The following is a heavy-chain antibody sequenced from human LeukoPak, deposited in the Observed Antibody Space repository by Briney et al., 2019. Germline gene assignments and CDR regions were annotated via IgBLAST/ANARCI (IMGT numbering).Heavy chain of an antibody. Sequence: PLETLSITCTVSGGSISSGGYYWSWIPQHPGKVLEWIGYIYYSGSTYYNPSLKSRVTISVDTSKSQFSLKLSSVTAADTAVYYCAKRVPGSGYFDLWGRGTLVTVSS. CDR1: GGSISSGGYY. V-gene: IGHV4-31*03. CDR3: AKRVPGSGYFDL. D-gene: IGHD4/OR15-4a*01. CDR2: IYYSGST. J-gene: IGHJ2*01.